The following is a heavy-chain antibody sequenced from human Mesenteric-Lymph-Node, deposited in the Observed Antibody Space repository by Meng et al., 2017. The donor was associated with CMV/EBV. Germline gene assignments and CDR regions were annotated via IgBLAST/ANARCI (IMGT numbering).Heavy chain of an antibody. J-gene: IGHJ4*02. CDR3: ARTRSGWDYYYDY. CDR2: IYYSGST. V-gene: IGHV4-59*08. D-gene: IGHD6-19*01. Sequence: GSLRLSCSVSGGSISNYYWSWIRQPPGKGLEWIGYIYYSGSTNYNPSLKSRVTISVDTSKNQFSLKLSSVTAADTAVYYCARTRSGWDYYYDYWGQGTLVTVSS. CDR1: GGSISNYY.